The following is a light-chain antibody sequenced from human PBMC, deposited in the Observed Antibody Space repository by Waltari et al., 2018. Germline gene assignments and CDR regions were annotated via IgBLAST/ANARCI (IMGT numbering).Light chain of an antibody. Sequence: TVLTHSPRTLSLTPGEESTLSCKASDSVGIYLAWYQQKPGQAPQLLIYHASKLATGIPDRFSGSGSGTDFSLTISRLEPEDSAVYYCQKYVSLPATFGQGTKVEI. CDR2: HAS. V-gene: IGKV3-20*01. CDR1: DSVGIY. CDR3: QKYVSLPAT. J-gene: IGKJ1*01.